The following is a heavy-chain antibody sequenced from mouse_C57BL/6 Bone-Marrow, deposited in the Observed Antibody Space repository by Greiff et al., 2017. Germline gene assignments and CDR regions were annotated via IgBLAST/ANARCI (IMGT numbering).Heavy chain of an antibody. CDR1: GYTFTTYP. J-gene: IGHJ3*01. Sequence: VQGVESGAELVKPGASVKMSCKASGYTFTTYPIEWMKKNHGKSLEWIGNFHPYNDDTKYNEKFKGKATLTVEKSSSTVYLELSRLTSDDSAVYYCAGRAYDGNGFAYWGQGTLVTVSA. V-gene: IGHV1-47*01. CDR2: FHPYNDDT. D-gene: IGHD2-3*01. CDR3: AGRAYDGNGFAY.